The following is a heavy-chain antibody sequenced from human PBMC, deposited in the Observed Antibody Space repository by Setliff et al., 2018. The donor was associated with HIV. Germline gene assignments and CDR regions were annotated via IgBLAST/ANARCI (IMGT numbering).Heavy chain of an antibody. D-gene: IGHD6-19*01. V-gene: IGHV4-61*02. CDR2: IYTSGST. J-gene: IGHJ6*03. Sequence: KSSETLSLTCSVSGGSISSGSYYWNWIRQPAGKGLEWIGRIYTSGSTNYNPSLQSRIPISVATSKNQFSLKLSPVTAADTAVYYCARDRSSGRGYYYYYYMDVWGKGTTVTVSS. CDR3: ARDRSSGRGYYYYYYMDV. CDR1: GGSISSGSYY.